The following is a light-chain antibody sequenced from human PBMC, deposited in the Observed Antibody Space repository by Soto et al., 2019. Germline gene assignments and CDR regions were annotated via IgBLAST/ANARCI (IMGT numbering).Light chain of an antibody. V-gene: IGLV1-40*01. CDR1: SSNIGAGYD. J-gene: IGLJ2*01. CDR2: DND. Sequence: QAVVTQPPSVSGAPGQRVTISCTGSSSNIGAGYDVHWYQQLPGTAPKLVIYDNDNRPSGVPDRFSGSKSGTSASLAITGLQAEDEADYYCQSYDSSLSAVIFGGGTKLTVL. CDR3: QSYDSSLSAVI.